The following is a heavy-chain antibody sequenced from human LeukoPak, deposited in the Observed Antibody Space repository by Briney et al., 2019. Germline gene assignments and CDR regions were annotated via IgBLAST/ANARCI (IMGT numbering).Heavy chain of an antibody. J-gene: IGHJ4*02. CDR2: IHPRSGET. Sequence: ASVKVSCKASGYSFTAFYIHWVRQAPGQGLEWMGWIHPRSGETNYAYKFRGRVTMTGDTSNSTTYMDLGSLGSDDTAVYYCARDGEYGTGSYYRGCFDYWGQGTLVTVSS. D-gene: IGHD3-10*01. V-gene: IGHV1-2*02. CDR3: ARDGEYGTGSYYRGCFDY. CDR1: GYSFTAFY.